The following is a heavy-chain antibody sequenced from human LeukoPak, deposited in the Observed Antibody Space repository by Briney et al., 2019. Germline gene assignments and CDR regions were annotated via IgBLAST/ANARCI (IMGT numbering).Heavy chain of an antibody. J-gene: IGHJ5*02. CDR3: ARSISSPFNWFDP. CDR1: GGSISSSSYY. D-gene: IGHD6-13*01. CDR2: IYYSGST. V-gene: IGHV4-39*01. Sequence: SETLSLTCTVSGGSISSSSYYWGWIRQPPGTGLEWIGSIYYSGSTYYNPSLKSRVTISVDTAKHQFSLKMRSVTAADTAVYHCARSISSPFNWFDPWGQGTLVTVSS.